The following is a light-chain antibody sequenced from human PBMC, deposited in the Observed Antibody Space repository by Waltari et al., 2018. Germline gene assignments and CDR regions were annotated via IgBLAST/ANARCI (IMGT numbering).Light chain of an antibody. CDR2: DVN. CDR1: SSDIGGYNY. V-gene: IGLV2-14*03. J-gene: IGLJ2*01. Sequence: QSALTQPASVSGSPGESLTISCTGTSSDIGGYNYVSWYQQHPGKAPELMIYDVNYRPSGVSNRCSGSKSGNTASLTISGLQAEDEADYYCSSYTTSNIIIFGGGTKLSVL. CDR3: SSYTTSNIII.